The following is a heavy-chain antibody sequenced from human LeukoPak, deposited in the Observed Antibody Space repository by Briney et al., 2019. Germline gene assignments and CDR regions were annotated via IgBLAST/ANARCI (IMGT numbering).Heavy chain of an antibody. D-gene: IGHD4-23*01. CDR2: ISYDGSNK. Sequence: GRSLRLSCAASGFTFSSYGMHWVRQAPGKGLEWVAVISYDGSNKYYADSVKGRFTISRDNSKNTLYLQMNSLRAEDTAVYYCARGPDYGGFDYWGQGTLVTVSS. CDR1: GFTFSSYG. V-gene: IGHV3-30*03. CDR3: ARGPDYGGFDY. J-gene: IGHJ4*02.